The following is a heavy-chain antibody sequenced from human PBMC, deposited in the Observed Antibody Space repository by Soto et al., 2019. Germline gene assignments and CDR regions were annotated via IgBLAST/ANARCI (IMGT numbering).Heavy chain of an antibody. CDR1: GGTFSSYT. CDR2: IIPILGIA. CDR3: AKAYEEYSSSSVWFDP. Sequence: SVKVSCKASGGTFSSYTISWVRQAPGQGLEWMGRIIPILGIANYAQKFQGRVTITADKSTSTAYMELSSLRSEDTAVYYCAKAYEEYSSSSVWFDPWGQGTLVTVSS. J-gene: IGHJ5*02. V-gene: IGHV1-69*02. D-gene: IGHD6-6*01.